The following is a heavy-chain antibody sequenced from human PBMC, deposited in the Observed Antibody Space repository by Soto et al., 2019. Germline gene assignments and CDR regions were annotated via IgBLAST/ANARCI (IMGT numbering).Heavy chain of an antibody. D-gene: IGHD2-15*01. V-gene: IGHV1-18*01. J-gene: IGHJ6*03. CDR1: GYTFTSYG. CDR2: ISAYNGNT. CDR3: ARVDRILYYYYYMDV. Sequence: GASVNVSCKASGYTFTSYGISWVRQAPGQGLEWMGWISAYNGNTNYAQKLQDRVTMTTDTSTSTAYMELRSLNSDDTAVYYCARVDRILYYYYYMDVWGKGTTVTVSS.